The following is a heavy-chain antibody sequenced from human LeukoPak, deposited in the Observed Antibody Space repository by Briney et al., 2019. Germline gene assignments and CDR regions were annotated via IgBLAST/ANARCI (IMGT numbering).Heavy chain of an antibody. D-gene: IGHD4-23*01. J-gene: IGHJ1*01. CDR2: IHYSGST. CDR3: ARLRDYAGDSQH. CDR1: GDSVSSSSYY. Sequence: PSETLSLTCTVSGDSVSSSSYYWGWIRQPPGKGLEWIGSIHYSGSTYYNPSLKSRVTMSVDTSKNQFSLKLSSVTAADTAVYFCARLRDYAGDSQHWGQGTLVTVSS. V-gene: IGHV4-39*01.